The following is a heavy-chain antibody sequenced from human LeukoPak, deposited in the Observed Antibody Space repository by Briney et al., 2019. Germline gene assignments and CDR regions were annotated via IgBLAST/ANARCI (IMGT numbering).Heavy chain of an antibody. CDR1: TGSISSYY. Sequence: KPSETLSLTCTVSTGSISSYYCSWIRQPARKGLEYIGRIYSSGSTNYSPSLKSRVTMSVDTSKNQFSLKLTSVTAADTAVYYCARGDIIRGDYNWFDPWGQGILVTVSS. J-gene: IGHJ5*02. CDR2: IYSSGST. D-gene: IGHD3-10*01. V-gene: IGHV4-4*07. CDR3: ARGDIIRGDYNWFDP.